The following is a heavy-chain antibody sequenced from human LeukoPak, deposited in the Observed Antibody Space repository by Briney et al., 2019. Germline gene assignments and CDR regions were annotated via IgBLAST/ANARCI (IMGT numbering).Heavy chain of an antibody. V-gene: IGHV3-73*01. CDR1: GFTFSGSA. J-gene: IGHJ4*02. CDR3: ARSLDSPGYYSPSDY. CDR2: IRSKANNYAT. D-gene: IGHD3-22*01. Sequence: GGSLRLSCAASGFTFSGSAMHWVRQASGKGLEWVGRIRSKANNYATAYAASVKGRFTISRDDSKNTAYLQMNSLRAEDTAVYYCARSLDSPGYYSPSDYWGQGTLVTVSS.